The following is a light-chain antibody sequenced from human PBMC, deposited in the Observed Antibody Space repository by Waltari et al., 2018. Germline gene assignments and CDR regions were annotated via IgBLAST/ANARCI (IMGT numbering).Light chain of an antibody. CDR3: CSYAGSSTYWV. CDR1: SSDVGSYNL. Sequence: QSALTQPASVSGSPGQSITISCTGTSSDVGSYNLVSWYQQHPGKAPKLMLYEGSKRPSGVSNRFSGSKSGNTASLTIFGLQAEDEADYYCCSYAGSSTYWVFGGGTKLTVL. J-gene: IGLJ3*02. CDR2: EGS. V-gene: IGLV2-23*01.